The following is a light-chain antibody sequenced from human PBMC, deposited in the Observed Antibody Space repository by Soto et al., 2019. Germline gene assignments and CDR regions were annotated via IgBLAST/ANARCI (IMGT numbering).Light chain of an antibody. J-gene: IGKJ1*01. V-gene: IGKV3-15*01. Sequence: ERSTLSCRASQSVSLSLAWYQMRPGQPPRLLIYGASTRATDIPARFSGSGSGTDFTLTISSLQPDDFATYYCQHYNSYSEAFGQGTKGDIK. CDR3: QHYNSYSEA. CDR1: QSVSLS. CDR2: GAS.